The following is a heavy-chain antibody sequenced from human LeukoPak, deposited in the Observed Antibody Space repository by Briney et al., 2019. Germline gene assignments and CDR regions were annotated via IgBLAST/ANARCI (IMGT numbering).Heavy chain of an antibody. Sequence: SETLSLTCAVYGGSFSGYYWSWIRQPPGKGLEWIGEINHSGSTNYNPSLKSRVTMSVDMSKNQFSLKLSSVTAADTAVYYCARGKMATDFDYWGQGTLVTVSS. CDR3: ARGKMATDFDY. CDR2: INHSGST. J-gene: IGHJ4*02. D-gene: IGHD5-24*01. V-gene: IGHV4-34*01. CDR1: GGSFSGYY.